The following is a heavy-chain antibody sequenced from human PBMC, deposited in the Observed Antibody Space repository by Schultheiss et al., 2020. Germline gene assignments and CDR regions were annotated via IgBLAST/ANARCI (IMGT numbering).Heavy chain of an antibody. CDR3: ARTVLSGYLNWFDP. V-gene: IGHV4-4*02. D-gene: IGHD5-12*01. CDR2: IYHSGST. CDR1: GGSISSSNW. J-gene: IGHJ5*02. Sequence: SETLSLTCAVSGGSISSSNWWSWVRQPPGKGLEWIGEIYHSGSTNYNPSLKSRVTISVDKSKNQFSLKLSSVTAADTAVYYCARTVLSGYLNWFDPWGQGTLVTVSS.